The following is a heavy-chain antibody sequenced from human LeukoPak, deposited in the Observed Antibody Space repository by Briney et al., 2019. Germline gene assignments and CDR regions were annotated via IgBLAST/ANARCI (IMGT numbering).Heavy chain of an antibody. CDR2: IFYSGST. Sequence: SETLSLTCAVSGGSISTYCWSWIRQPPGKGLEWIGYIFYSGSTNYNPSLKSRVTISVDTSKNQFSLKLSSVTAADTAVYYCARRGPDYFDYWGQGTLVTVSS. CDR1: GGSISTYC. J-gene: IGHJ4*02. CDR3: ARRGPDYFDY. V-gene: IGHV4-59*08.